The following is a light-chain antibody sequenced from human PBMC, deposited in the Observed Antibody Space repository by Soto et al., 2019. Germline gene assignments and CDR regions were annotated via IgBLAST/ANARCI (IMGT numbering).Light chain of an antibody. Sequence: EVVMTQSPATLSGSPWEGATVSCRASQSVSSHLAWYQHKPGQAPRLLSYDASTRATGIPARCSGSGSGTECTITISSLQSEDFAVYYCQHYHGWPITFGQGTRLEIK. CDR3: QHYHGWPIT. J-gene: IGKJ5*01. CDR1: QSVSSH. V-gene: IGKV3-15*01. CDR2: DAS.